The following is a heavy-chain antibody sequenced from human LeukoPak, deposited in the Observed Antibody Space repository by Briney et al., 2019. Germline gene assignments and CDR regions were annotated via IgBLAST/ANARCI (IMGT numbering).Heavy chain of an antibody. J-gene: IGHJ3*02. Sequence: EASVKVSCKASGYTFTSYYMHWVRQVPGQGLEWMGIINPSDGRTSYPQRFQARVTMTRDTSTSTLYMELSSLRSEDTAMYYCTRDAPMKTTVTTARAFDIWGQGTMVTVSS. CDR1: GYTFTSYY. CDR3: TRDAPMKTTVTTARAFDI. D-gene: IGHD4-17*01. CDR2: INPSDGRT. V-gene: IGHV1-46*01.